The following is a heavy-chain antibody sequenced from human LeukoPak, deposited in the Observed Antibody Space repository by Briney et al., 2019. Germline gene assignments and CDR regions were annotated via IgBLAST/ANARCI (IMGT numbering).Heavy chain of an antibody. CDR1: GFTFSSYW. J-gene: IGHJ4*02. CDR2: IKQDGSEK. V-gene: IGHV3-7*01. D-gene: IGHD3-10*01. CDR3: ARDYYGSGSYYKTFDY. Sequence: GGSLRLSCAASGFTFSSYWMSWVRQAPGKGLEWVANIKQDGSEKYYVDSVKGRFTISRDNAKNSLYLQMNSLRAEDTAVYYCARDYYGSGSYYKTFDYWGQGTLVTVSS.